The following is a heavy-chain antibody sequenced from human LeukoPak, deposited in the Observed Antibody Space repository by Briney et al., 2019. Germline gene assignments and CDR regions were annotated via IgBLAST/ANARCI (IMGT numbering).Heavy chain of an antibody. CDR1: GFTFSSYA. D-gene: IGHD6-19*01. J-gene: IGHJ4*02. CDR2: ISGSGGST. Sequence: GESLRLSCAASGFTFSSYAMSWVRQAPGKGLEWVSAISGSGGSTYYADSVKGRFTISRDNSKNTLYLQMNSLRAEDTTVYYCAKDGDIAVAGNFDYWGQGTLVTVSS. V-gene: IGHV3-23*01. CDR3: AKDGDIAVAGNFDY.